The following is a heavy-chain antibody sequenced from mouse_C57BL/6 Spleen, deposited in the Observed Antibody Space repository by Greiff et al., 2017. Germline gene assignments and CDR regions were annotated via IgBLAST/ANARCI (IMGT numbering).Heavy chain of an antibody. V-gene: IGHV1-26*01. J-gene: IGHJ2*01. CDR3: AREGNYEDY. CDR1: GYTFTDYY. D-gene: IGHD1-1*01. Sequence: EVQLQQSGPELVKPGASVKISCKASGYTFTDYYMNWVKQSHGKSLEWIGDINPNNGGTSYNQKFKGKATLTVDKSSSTAYMELRSLTSEDSAVYYCAREGNYEDYWGQGTTLTVSS. CDR2: INPNNGGT.